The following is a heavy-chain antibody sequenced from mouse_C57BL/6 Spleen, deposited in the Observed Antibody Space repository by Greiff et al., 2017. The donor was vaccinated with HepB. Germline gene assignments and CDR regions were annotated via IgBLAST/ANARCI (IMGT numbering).Heavy chain of an antibody. Sequence: QVQLQQSGAELVMPGASVKLSCKASGYTFTSYWMHWVKQRPGQGLEWIGEIDPSDSYTNYNQKFKGKSTLTVDKSSSTAYMQLSSLTSEDSAVYYCVFLIYYGNYGYFDVWGTGTTVTVSS. J-gene: IGHJ1*03. CDR1: GYTFTSYW. CDR2: IDPSDSYT. D-gene: IGHD2-1*01. CDR3: VFLIYYGNYGYFDV. V-gene: IGHV1-69*01.